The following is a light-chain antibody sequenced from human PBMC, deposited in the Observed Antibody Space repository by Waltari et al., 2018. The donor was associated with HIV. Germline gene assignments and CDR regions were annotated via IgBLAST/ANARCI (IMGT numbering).Light chain of an antibody. CDR2: EVS. V-gene: IGLV2-8*01. CDR1: SSDVGGYNY. Sequence: QSALTQPPSASGPPGQSVTIPCPGTSSDVGGYNYVSWYQQHPGKAPKLMIYEVSKRPSGVPDRFSGSKSGNTASLTVSGLQAEDEADYYCSSYAGSNNLVFGGGTKLTVL. J-gene: IGLJ3*02. CDR3: SSYAGSNNLV.